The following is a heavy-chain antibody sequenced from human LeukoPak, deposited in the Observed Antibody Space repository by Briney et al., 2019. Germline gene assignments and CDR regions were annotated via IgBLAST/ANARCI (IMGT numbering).Heavy chain of an antibody. V-gene: IGHV1-2*06. J-gene: IGHJ3*02. Sequence: GASVKVSCKASGYTFTGYYMHWVRQAPGQGLEWMGRINPNSGGTNYAQKFQGRVTMTRDTSISTAYMELSRLTSDDTAVYYCARVKFNYGDHAFDIWGQGTMVTVSS. CDR3: ARVKFNYGDHAFDI. CDR1: GYTFTGYY. D-gene: IGHD4/OR15-4a*01. CDR2: INPNSGGT.